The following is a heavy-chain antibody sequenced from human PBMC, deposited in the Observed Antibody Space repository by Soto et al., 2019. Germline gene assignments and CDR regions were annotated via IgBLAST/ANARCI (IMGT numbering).Heavy chain of an antibody. CDR2: ISGSGGST. CDR1: GFTFSSYA. D-gene: IGHD3-22*01. CDR3: AKDMGGGFLTMVIESNYYYYYGMDV. Sequence: GGSLRLSCAASGFTFSSYAMSWVRQAPGKGLEWVSAISGSGGSTYYADSVKGRFTISRDNSKNTLYLQMNSLRAEDTAVYYCAKDMGGGFLTMVIESNYYYYYGMDVWGQGTTVTVSS. V-gene: IGHV3-23*01. J-gene: IGHJ6*02.